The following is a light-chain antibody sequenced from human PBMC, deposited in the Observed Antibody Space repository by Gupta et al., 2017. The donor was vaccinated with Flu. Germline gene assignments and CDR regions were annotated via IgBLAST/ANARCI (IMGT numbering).Light chain of an antibody. V-gene: IGKV1-39*01. CDR1: QSISRY. CDR2: GAS. CDR3: QHRDSSPFT. J-gene: IGKJ3*01. Sequence: DIQMTQSPSSLSASVGDRVTITCRASQSISRYLNWYQHKPGKAPKLLIYGASSVQSGVPSSFSGGGSGTDFTLTINKRQPEDFATYYCQHRDSSPFTFGHGTKVDIK.